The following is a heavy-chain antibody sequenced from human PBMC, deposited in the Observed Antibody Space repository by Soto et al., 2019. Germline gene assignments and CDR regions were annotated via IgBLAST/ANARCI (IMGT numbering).Heavy chain of an antibody. J-gene: IGHJ6*02. CDR1: GFTFSSYG. V-gene: IGHV3-30*18. CDR3: AKAQSILAYYYYGMDV. Sequence: GALRLSCAASGFTFSSYGMHWVRQAPGKGLEWVAVISYDGSNKYYADSVKGRFTISRDNSKNTLYLQMNSLRAEDTAVYYCAKAQSILAYYYYGMDVWGQGTTVTVSS. CDR2: ISYDGSNK. D-gene: IGHD3-3*02.